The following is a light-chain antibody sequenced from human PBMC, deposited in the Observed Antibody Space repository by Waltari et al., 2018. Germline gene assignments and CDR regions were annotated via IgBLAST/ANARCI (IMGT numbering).Light chain of an antibody. J-gene: IGLJ3*02. V-gene: IGLV3-27*01. Sequence: SYELTQPSSVSVSPGQTARITCSGDVLAKKYARWFQQKPGQAPVLVIYKDRRRPSGIPVRFSGSSSRTTVTLTISGAQVEDEADYYCYSAADYRGVFGGGTKLTVL. CDR2: KDR. CDR3: YSAADYRGV. CDR1: VLAKKY.